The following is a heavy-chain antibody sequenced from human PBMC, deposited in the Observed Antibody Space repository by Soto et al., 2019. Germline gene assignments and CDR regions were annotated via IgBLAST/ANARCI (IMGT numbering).Heavy chain of an antibody. V-gene: IGHV4-34*01. CDR2: INHSGST. J-gene: IGHJ3*02. D-gene: IGHD3-3*01. CDR1: GGSFSGYY. CDR3: ARDLTYYDFWSGYYSGRLRAFDI. Sequence: PSETLCLTCAVYGGSFSGYYWSWIRQPPGKGLEWTGEINHSGSTNYNPSLKSRVTISVDTSKNQFSLKLSSVTAADTAVYYCARDLTYYDFWSGYYSGRLRAFDIWGQGTMVTVSS.